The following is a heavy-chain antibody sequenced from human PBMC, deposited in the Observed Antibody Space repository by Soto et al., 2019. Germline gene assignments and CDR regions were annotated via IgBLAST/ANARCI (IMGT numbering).Heavy chain of an antibody. J-gene: IGHJ3*02. CDR1: GGSFSGYY. CDR3: AKAGDIVVEGGAFDI. D-gene: IGHD2-2*01. Sequence: LFLTCAVYGGSFSGYYWSWSRQPPGKGLEWIGEINHSGSTNYNPSLKSRVTISVDTSKNQFSLKLSSVTAADTAVYYCAKAGDIVVEGGAFDIWGQGTMVTVS. V-gene: IGHV4-34*01. CDR2: INHSGST.